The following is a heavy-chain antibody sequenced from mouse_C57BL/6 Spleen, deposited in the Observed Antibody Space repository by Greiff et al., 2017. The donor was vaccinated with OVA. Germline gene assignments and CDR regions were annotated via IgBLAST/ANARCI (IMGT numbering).Heavy chain of an antibody. CDR1: GYTFTSYG. Sequence: QVQLKESGAELARPGASVKLSCKASGYTFTSYGISWVKQRTGQGLEWIGEIYPRSGNTYYNEKFKGKATLTADKSSSTAYMELRSLTSEDSAVYFCAPYDYEGYYAMDYWGQGTSVTVSS. D-gene: IGHD2-4*01. CDR3: APYDYEGYYAMDY. CDR2: IYPRSGNT. J-gene: IGHJ4*01. V-gene: IGHV1-81*01.